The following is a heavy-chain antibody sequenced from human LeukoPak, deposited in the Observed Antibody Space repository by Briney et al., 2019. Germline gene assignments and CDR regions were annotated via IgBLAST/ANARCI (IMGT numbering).Heavy chain of an antibody. Sequence: SETLSLTCTVSGGSISSSSYYWGWIRQPPGKGLEWIGSIYYSGSTYYNPSLKSRVTISVDTSKNQFFLKLSSVTAADTAVYYCARIRYSSSSGNDYWGQGTLVTVSS. CDR2: IYYSGST. V-gene: IGHV4-39*01. CDR3: ARIRYSSSSGNDY. J-gene: IGHJ4*02. D-gene: IGHD6-6*01. CDR1: GGSISSSSYY.